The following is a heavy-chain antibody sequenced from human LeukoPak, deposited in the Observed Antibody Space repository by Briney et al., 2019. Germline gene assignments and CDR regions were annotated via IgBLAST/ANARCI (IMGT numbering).Heavy chain of an antibody. CDR2: TSYSEGT. CDR1: GGSVSRGGYY. D-gene: IGHD1-26*01. J-gene: IGHJ4*02. Sequence: SETLSLTCTVSGGSVSRGGYYWNWIRQHPGKGLEWIGFTSYSEGTYYNPSLMSRITISVDRSQNQFSLKMRDVTAADTAVYFCATADWESFYFDSWGQGALDAVSS. V-gene: IGHV4-31*03. CDR3: ATADWESFYFDS.